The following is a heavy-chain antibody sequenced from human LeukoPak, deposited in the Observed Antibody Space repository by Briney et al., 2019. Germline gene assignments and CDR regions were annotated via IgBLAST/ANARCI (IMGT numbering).Heavy chain of an antibody. CDR2: INHSGSN. V-gene: IGHV4-34*01. CDR1: GGSFSGYY. D-gene: IGHD1-26*01. Sequence: PSETLSLTCAVYGGSFSGYYWSWIRQPPGKGLEWVGEINHSGSNNYNPSLKSRVTISVDTSKNQFSLKLSSVTAADTAVYYCARHIGSYYDYWGQGTLVTVSS. J-gene: IGHJ4*02. CDR3: ARHIGSYYDY.